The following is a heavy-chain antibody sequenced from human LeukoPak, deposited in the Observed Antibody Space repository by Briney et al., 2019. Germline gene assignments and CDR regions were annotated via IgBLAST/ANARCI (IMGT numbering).Heavy chain of an antibody. CDR2: INHSGST. V-gene: IGHV4-34*01. CDR1: GGSFSGYY. Sequence: SETLSLTCAAYGGSFSGYYWSWVRQPPGKGLEWIGEINHSGSTNYNPSLKSRVTISVDTSKNQFSLKLSSVTAADTAVYYCARGTDYGALYYFDYWGQGTLVTVSS. D-gene: IGHD4-17*01. J-gene: IGHJ4*02. CDR3: ARGTDYGALYYFDY.